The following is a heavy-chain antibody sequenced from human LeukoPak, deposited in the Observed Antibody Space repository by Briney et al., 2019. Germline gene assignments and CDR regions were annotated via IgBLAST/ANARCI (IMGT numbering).Heavy chain of an antibody. J-gene: IGHJ6*02. D-gene: IGHD6-25*01. Sequence: QAGGSLRLSCAASGFTFRKDAMNGVRQGPGKGLEGGSAICGGGASKHYAGSVKGRFTISRDNSKNTLWLQMNSLRADHTPVYYCAKGLSSSDYYYFYGMDVWGQGTTVTVSS. CDR2: ICGGGASK. V-gene: IGHV3-23*01. CDR1: GFTFRKDA. CDR3: AKGLSSSDYYYFYGMDV.